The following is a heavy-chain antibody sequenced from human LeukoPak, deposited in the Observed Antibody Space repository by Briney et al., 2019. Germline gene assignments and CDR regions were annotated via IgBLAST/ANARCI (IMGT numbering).Heavy chain of an antibody. CDR2: INPNSGGT. CDR1: GYTFTGYY. D-gene: IGHD3-3*01. V-gene: IGHV1-2*02. Sequence: GASVTVSCKASGYTFTGYYMHWVRQAPGQGLEWMGWINPNSGGTNYAQKFQGRVTMTRDTSISTAYMELSRLRSDGTAVYYCARDKGRDFWSGYRIYYGMDVWGQGTTVTVSS. CDR3: ARDKGRDFWSGYRIYYGMDV. J-gene: IGHJ6*02.